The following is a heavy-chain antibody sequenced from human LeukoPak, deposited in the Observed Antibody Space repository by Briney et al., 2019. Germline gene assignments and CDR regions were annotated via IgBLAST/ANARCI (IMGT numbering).Heavy chain of an antibody. J-gene: IGHJ4*02. CDR1: GGSISSSNW. Sequence: ASETLSLTCAVSGGSISSSNWWSWVRQPPGKGLEWIGEIYHSGSTNYNPSLKSRVTISVDTSKNQFSLKLSSVTAADTAVYYCARTDYYDSSGYFDYWGQGTLVTVSS. D-gene: IGHD3-22*01. V-gene: IGHV4-4*02. CDR3: ARTDYYDSSGYFDY. CDR2: IYHSGST.